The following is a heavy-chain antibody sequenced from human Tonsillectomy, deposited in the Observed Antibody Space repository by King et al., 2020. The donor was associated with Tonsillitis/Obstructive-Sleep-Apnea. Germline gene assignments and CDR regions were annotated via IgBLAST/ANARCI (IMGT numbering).Heavy chain of an antibody. CDR3: AIVGCHGDYCIRNSYYMDV. CDR1: GGSISSSNW. V-gene: IGHV4-4*02. D-gene: IGHD4-17*01. CDR2: IYHSGST. J-gene: IGHJ6*03. Sequence: QLQESGPGLVKPSGTLSLTCAVSGGSISSSNWWSWVRQPPGKGLEWIGEIYHSGSTNYSPSLKSRVTISVDKSKNHFSLKLTSVTAADTAVYYCAIVGCHGDYCIRNSYYMDVWGKGTTVTVSS.